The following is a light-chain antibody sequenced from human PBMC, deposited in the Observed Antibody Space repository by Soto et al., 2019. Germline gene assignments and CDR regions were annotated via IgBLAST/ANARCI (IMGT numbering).Light chain of an antibody. Sequence: DIVMTQSPDSLAVSLGERATINCKSSQSVLYSSNNKNYLAWYQQTPGQPPKLLIYWASTRESGIPDRFSVSGSGTDFTLTISSLQAEDVAVYYCQQYYSTTCTFGQGTKVEIK. CDR1: QSVLYSSNNKNY. CDR2: WAS. V-gene: IGKV4-1*01. CDR3: QQYYSTTCT. J-gene: IGKJ1*01.